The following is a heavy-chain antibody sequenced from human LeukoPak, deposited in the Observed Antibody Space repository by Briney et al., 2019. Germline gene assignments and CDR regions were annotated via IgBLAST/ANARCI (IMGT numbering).Heavy chain of an antibody. CDR3: ARGGLGIQASFDY. CDR2: INPMGGTT. J-gene: IGHJ4*02. CDR1: GYTFTNYY. Sequence: GASVKVSCKASGYTFTNYYLHWVRQAAGQGLEWMGIINPMGGTTTYAQKFQGRLTVTRDTSTSTVYMELSSLRPEDTAMYYCARGGLGIQASFDYWGQGTLVTVSS. D-gene: IGHD7-27*01. V-gene: IGHV1-46*01.